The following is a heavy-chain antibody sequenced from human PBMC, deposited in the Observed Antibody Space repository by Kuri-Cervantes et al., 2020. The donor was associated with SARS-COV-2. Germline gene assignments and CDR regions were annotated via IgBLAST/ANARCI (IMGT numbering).Heavy chain of an antibody. CDR2: ISGSGGST. V-gene: IGHV3-23*01. D-gene: IGHD1-26*01. Sequence: GESLKISCAASGFTFDNYAMSWVRQAPGKGLEWVSEISGSGGSTYADSVKGRLTISRDNSKNTLYLQMNSLRPDDTAVYYCAKNLRRQWEEPYYYFHGVDVWGRGTTVTVSS. CDR3: AKNLRRQWEEPYYYFHGVDV. CDR1: GFTFDNYA. J-gene: IGHJ6*02.